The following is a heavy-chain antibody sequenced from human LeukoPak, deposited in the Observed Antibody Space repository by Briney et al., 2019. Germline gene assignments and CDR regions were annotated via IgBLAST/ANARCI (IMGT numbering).Heavy chain of an antibody. Sequence: GGSLRLSCVASGFMVSDYYMNWIRQAPGKGLEWISHISDGDDTIDYADSVKGRFSMSRDNAKNSLYLEVSGLRAEDTAVYYCVRGTYYSGSGLGSWFDPWGHGTLVTVSS. D-gene: IGHD2-21*01. J-gene: IGHJ5*02. CDR2: ISDGDDTI. CDR1: GFMVSDYY. CDR3: VRGTYYSGSGLGSWFDP. V-gene: IGHV3-11*01.